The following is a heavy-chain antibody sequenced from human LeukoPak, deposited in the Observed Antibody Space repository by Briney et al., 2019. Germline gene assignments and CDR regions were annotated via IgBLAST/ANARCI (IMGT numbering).Heavy chain of an antibody. Sequence: GGSLRLSCAASGFTFSSCDMHWVRQAPGKGLEWVAVISYDGSNKYYADSVKGRFAISRDNSKSTLYLQMNSLRTEDASVYYCATGESSYYYYYAMDSWGQGTTVTVSS. CDR2: ISYDGSNK. D-gene: IGHD2-21*01. CDR3: ATGESSYYYYYAMDS. CDR1: GFTFSSCD. V-gene: IGHV3-30*03. J-gene: IGHJ6*02.